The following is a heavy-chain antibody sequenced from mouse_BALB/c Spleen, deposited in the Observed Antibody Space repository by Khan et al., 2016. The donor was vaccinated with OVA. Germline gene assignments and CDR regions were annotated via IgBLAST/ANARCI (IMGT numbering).Heavy chain of an antibody. Sequence: EVELVESGGGLVQPGGSLKLSCATSGFTFSDYYMYWFRQTPEKRLEWVAYISHGGGNTYYPDTVKGRFTFSRDNAKITLYLQMSRLRSEDTAREYCARHGYGKGDAMDYWGQGTSVTVSS. D-gene: IGHD2-10*02. CDR1: GFTFSDYY. CDR3: ARHGYGKGDAMDY. CDR2: ISHGGGNT. J-gene: IGHJ4*01. V-gene: IGHV5-12*02.